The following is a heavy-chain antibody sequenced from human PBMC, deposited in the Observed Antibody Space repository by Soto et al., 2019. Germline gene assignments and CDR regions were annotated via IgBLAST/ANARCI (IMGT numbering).Heavy chain of an antibody. D-gene: IGHD2-2*01. CDR2: ISYDGSNK. V-gene: IGHV3-30-3*01. Sequence: AGGSLRLSCAASGFTFSSYAMHWVRQAPGKGLEWVAVISYDGSNKYYADSVKGRFTISRDNSKNTLYLQMNSLRAEDTAVYYCARDGFGVVPAAMHFDYWGQGTLVTVSS. CDR1: GFTFSSYA. J-gene: IGHJ4*02. CDR3: ARDGFGVVPAAMHFDY.